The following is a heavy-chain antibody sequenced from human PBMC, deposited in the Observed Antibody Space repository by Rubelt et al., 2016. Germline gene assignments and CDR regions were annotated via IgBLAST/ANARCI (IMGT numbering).Heavy chain of an antibody. CDR3: AREITPADLD. J-gene: IGHJ4*02. Sequence: QVQLVESGGGVVQPGRSLRLSCAASGFTFSSYAMHWVRQAPGKGLEWVAVISYDGSNKYYADSVKVRLTISRDNSKNTLYLQMNSLRAEDTAVYYCAREITPADLDWGQGTLVTVSS. D-gene: IGHD2-2*01. V-gene: IGHV3-30*04. CDR1: GFTFSSYA. CDR2: ISYDGSNK.